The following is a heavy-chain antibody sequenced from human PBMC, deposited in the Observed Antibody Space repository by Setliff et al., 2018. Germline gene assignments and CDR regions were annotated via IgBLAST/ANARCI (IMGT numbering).Heavy chain of an antibody. J-gene: IGHJ4*02. CDR1: GFLYSNNA. D-gene: IGHD2-15*01. V-gene: IGHV3-30*04. CDR2: ISYEGTIT. Sequence: GGSLRLSCAASGFLYSNNAFHWVRQTPGKGLEWVAVISYEGTITHYVDSVKGRFSISRDNSQNTLYLQMNSLSPEDTALYYCASSSGGNYEAYFDYWGQGTLVTVSS. CDR3: ASSSGGNYEAYFDY.